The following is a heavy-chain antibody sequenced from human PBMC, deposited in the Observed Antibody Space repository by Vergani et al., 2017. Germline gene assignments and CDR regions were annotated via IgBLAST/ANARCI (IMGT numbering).Heavy chain of an antibody. CDR2: ISAYNGNT. V-gene: IGHV1-18*01. CDR3: ARVSGDSGYDSYYYYGMDV. D-gene: IGHD5-12*01. Sequence: QVQLVQSVAEVKKPGASVKVSCKVSGYTLTELSMHWVRQAPGQGLEWMGWISAYNGNTNYAQKLQGRVTMTTDTSTSTAYMELRSLRSDDTAVYYCARVSGDSGYDSYYYYGMDVWGQGTTVTVSS. CDR1: GYTLTELS. J-gene: IGHJ6*02.